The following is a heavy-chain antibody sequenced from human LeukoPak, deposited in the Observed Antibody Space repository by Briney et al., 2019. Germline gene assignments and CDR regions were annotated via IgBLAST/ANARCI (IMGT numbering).Heavy chain of an antibody. CDR3: ARGKGPLSSWYPWYFDL. CDR2: IYYSGST. CDR1: GGSISSGDYY. D-gene: IGHD6-13*01. J-gene: IGHJ2*01. Sequence: PSETLSLTCTVSGGSISSGDYYWSWIRQPPGKGLEWIGYIYYSGSTYYNPSLKSRVTISVDTSKNQFSLKLSSVTAADTAVYYCARGKGPLSSWYPWYFDLWGRGTLVTVSS. V-gene: IGHV4-30-4*01.